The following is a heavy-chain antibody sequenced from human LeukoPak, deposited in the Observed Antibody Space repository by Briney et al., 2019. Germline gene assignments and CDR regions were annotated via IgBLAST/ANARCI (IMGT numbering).Heavy chain of an antibody. V-gene: IGHV3-48*02. Sequence: GSLRSSCAASGFTLRTYSMNWVRQAPGKGLEWVSYISSSSSSIFYADSVKGRFTISRDNAKNSLYLQMNSLRDEDTAVYYCARESRESCAAFDIWGQETMVTVSS. CDR1: GFTLRTYS. CDR3: ARESRESCAAFDI. CDR2: ISSSSSSI. J-gene: IGHJ3*02.